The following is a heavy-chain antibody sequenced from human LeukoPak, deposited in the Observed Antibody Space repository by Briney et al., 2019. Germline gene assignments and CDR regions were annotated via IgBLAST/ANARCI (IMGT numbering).Heavy chain of an antibody. Sequence: SESLSLTCTVSGGSVSSGSYYWGWIRQPPGNGLEWIGDMYYSGNTNYTPSLNSRVTISVDTSKNQYSLKLSSVTAADTAVYYCARHYIAAGGGDAFDIWGQGTMVIVSS. CDR3: ARHYIAAGGGDAFDI. D-gene: IGHD6-13*01. CDR2: MYYSGNT. J-gene: IGHJ3*02. V-gene: IGHV4-61*01. CDR1: GGSVSSGSYY.